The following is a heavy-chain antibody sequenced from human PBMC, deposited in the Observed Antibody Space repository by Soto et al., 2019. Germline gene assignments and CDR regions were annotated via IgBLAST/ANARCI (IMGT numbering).Heavy chain of an antibody. CDR1: GGTISSGALN. V-gene: IGHV4-30-4*01. Sequence: SETLSLTCTASGGTISSGALNWTWHRQFPGQGLEWIGYISYSGNTLYNRSLRSRLSMSVDTSLKQFSLNLTSMTAADTAVYYCARDLLTTGGDAYDIWGQGTLVTVSS. CDR2: ISYSGNT. D-gene: IGHD4-17*01. CDR3: ARDLLTTGGDAYDI. J-gene: IGHJ3*02.